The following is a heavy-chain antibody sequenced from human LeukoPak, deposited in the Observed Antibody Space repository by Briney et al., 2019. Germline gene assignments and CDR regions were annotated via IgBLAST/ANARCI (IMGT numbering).Heavy chain of an antibody. V-gene: IGHV3-48*01. CDR3: ARDYSFAWFDP. D-gene: IGHD4-11*01. CDR2: ISSSSSTI. Sequence: GGSLRLSCAASGFTFSSYSMNWVRQAPGKGLEWVSYISSSSSTIYYADSVKGRFTISRDNAKNSLYLQMNSLRAEDTAVYYCARDYSFAWFDPWGQGTLVTVSS. CDR1: GFTFSSYS. J-gene: IGHJ5*02.